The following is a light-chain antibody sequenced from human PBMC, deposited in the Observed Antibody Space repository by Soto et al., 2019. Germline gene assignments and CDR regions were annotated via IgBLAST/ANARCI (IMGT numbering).Light chain of an antibody. CDR2: GNS. V-gene: IGLV1-40*01. J-gene: IGLJ2*01. CDR1: SSNIGAGYD. Sequence: QSVLTQPPSVSGAPGQRVTISCTGSSSNIGAGYDVHWYQQLPGTAPKLLIYGNSNRPSGVPDRVSGSKSGTSAPLAITGLQAEDEADYYYPSYDSSLHVVFGGGTKLTVL. CDR3: PSYDSSLHVV.